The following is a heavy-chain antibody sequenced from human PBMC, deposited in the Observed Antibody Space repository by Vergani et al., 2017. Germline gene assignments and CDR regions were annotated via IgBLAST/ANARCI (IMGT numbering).Heavy chain of an antibody. D-gene: IGHD3-9*01. Sequence: QVQLQESGPGLVKPSETLSLTCTVSGGSIISYYWSWIRQPPGKGLEWIGYIYYSGGATYNPSLKSRVSISVDTSKNQFSLKLSSVTAADTAVYYCARQLTYYEILTGYYPRGFDYWGQGTLVTVSS. CDR1: GGSIISYY. CDR2: IYYSGGA. CDR3: ARQLTYYEILTGYYPRGFDY. V-gene: IGHV4-59*01. J-gene: IGHJ4*02.